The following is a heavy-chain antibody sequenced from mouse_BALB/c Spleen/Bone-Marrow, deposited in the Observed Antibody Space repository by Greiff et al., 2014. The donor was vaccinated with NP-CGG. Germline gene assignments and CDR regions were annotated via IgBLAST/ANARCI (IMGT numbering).Heavy chain of an antibody. V-gene: IGHV5-4*02. J-gene: IGHJ4*01. CDR1: GFTFSDYY. CDR2: ISDGGSYT. CDR3: ARTYRPFALDY. Sequence: DVMLVESEGGLVKPGGSLKLSCAASGFTFSDYYMYWVRQTPEKRLEWVATISDGGSYTDYPGSVKGRFTVSRDNAKNNLYLQMSSLKSEDTAMYYCARTYRPFALDYWGQGTSVTVSS. D-gene: IGHD2-14*01.